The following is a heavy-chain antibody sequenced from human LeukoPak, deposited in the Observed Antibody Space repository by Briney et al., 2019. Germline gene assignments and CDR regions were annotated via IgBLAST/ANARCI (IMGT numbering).Heavy chain of an antibody. Sequence: TGGSLRLSCAASGFTYSTYAMSWVRQAPGKGLEWVAVISYDGSNKYYADSVKGRFTISRDNSKNTLYLQMNSLRAEDTAVYYCASLGYSSSWYNYYYYYYMDVWGKGTTVTVSS. CDR1: GFTYSTYA. CDR3: ASLGYSSSWYNYYYYYYMDV. J-gene: IGHJ6*03. V-gene: IGHV3-30*04. D-gene: IGHD6-13*01. CDR2: ISYDGSNK.